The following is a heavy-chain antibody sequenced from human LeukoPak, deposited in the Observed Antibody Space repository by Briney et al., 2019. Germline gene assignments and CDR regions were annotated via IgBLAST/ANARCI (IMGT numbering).Heavy chain of an antibody. D-gene: IGHD3-22*01. J-gene: IGHJ4*02. Sequence: SETLSLTCTVSGGSISRGSYYWSWIRQPAGKGLEWIGRIYTSGSTNYNPSLKSRATISADTSKNQFSLKLSSVTAADTAVYYCARDGSYYDSSDYWGQGTLVTVSS. V-gene: IGHV4-61*02. CDR1: GGSISRGSYY. CDR2: IYTSGST. CDR3: ARDGSYYDSSDY.